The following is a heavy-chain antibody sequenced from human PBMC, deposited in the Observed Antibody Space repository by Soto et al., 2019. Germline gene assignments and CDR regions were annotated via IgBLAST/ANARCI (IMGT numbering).Heavy chain of an antibody. D-gene: IGHD1-26*01. Sequence: GGSLRLSCAASGFTFSSYGMHWVRQAPGKGLEWVAVISYDGSNKYYADSVKGRFTISRDNSKNTLYLQMNSLRAEDTAVYYCAKDLWAIVGAKDAFDIWGQGTMVTVSS. J-gene: IGHJ3*02. V-gene: IGHV3-30*18. CDR1: GFTFSSYG. CDR2: ISYDGSNK. CDR3: AKDLWAIVGAKDAFDI.